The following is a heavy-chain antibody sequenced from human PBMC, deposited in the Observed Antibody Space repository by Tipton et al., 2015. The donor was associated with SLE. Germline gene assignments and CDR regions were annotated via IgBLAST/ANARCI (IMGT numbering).Heavy chain of an antibody. D-gene: IGHD3-16*01. V-gene: IGHV4-59*08. J-gene: IGHJ4*02. CDR2: LSYSGST. CDR1: GVSISSYY. CDR3: ATQGYYDSSFDY. Sequence: LSLTCSVSGVSISSYYWSWIRQSPEKGLEWIGYLSYSGSTNYNPSLESRVTISVDTSKNQFSLKLSSVTAADTAVYYCATQGYYDSSFDYWGQGTLVTVSS.